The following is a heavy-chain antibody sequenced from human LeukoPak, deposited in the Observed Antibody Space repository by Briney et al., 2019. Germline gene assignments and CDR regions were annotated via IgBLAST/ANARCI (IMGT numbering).Heavy chain of an antibody. CDR3: AKGKDYYVDV. Sequence: GGSLRLSCVASAFTFRDYGMHWVRQAPGKGLEWVAFIRYDGTEKYYADSVKGRFTISRDNSKNMLYLQMNSLTDEDTAVYYCAKGKDYYVDVWGKGTTVTISS. CDR2: IRYDGTEK. V-gene: IGHV3-30*02. J-gene: IGHJ6*03. CDR1: AFTFRDYG.